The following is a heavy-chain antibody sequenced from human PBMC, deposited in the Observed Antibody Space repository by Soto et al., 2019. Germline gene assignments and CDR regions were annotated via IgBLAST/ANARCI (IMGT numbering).Heavy chain of an antibody. Sequence: PSETLSLTCAVSGGSISDGPYSWTWIRQPPGKGLEWIGHIYHSGVTFYNPSLKGRVTISVDRSMSQLSLRLNSVTAADTAVYYCVSHNTYYGSGRTAWFDPWGQGALVTVSS. CDR2: IYHSGVT. J-gene: IGHJ5*02. V-gene: IGHV4-30-2*01. CDR3: VSHNTYYGSGRTAWFDP. D-gene: IGHD3-10*01. CDR1: GGSISDGPYS.